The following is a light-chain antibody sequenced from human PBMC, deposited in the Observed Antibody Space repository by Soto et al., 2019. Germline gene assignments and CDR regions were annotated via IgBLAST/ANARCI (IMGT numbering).Light chain of an antibody. CDR3: CSYAGTFHV. CDR2: DVS. V-gene: IGLV2-11*01. J-gene: IGLJ1*01. Sequence: QSALTQPRSVSGSPGQSVTISCTGTSSDVGGSNYVSWYQQHPGKAPKLMIYDVSKRPSGVPDRFSGSKSGNTASLTISGLQAEDEADYYCCSYAGTFHVFGSGTKLTVL. CDR1: SSDVGGSNY.